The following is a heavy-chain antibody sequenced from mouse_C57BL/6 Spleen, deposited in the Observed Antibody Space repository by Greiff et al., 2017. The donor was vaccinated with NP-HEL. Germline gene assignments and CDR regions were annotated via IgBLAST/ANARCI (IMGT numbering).Heavy chain of an antibody. Sequence: VQLQQSGPELVKPGASVKISCKASGYAFSSSWMNWVKQRPGKGLEWIGRIYPGDGDTNYNGKFKGKATLTADKSSSTAYMQLSSLTSEDSAVYFCARIGYYRYYFDYWGKGTTLTVSS. CDR2: IYPGDGDT. CDR3: ARIGYYRYYFDY. CDR1: GYAFSSSW. D-gene: IGHD2-3*01. V-gene: IGHV1-82*01. J-gene: IGHJ2*01.